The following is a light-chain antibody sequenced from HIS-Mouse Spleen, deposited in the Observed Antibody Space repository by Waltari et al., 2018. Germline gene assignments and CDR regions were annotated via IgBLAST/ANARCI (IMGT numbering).Light chain of an antibody. CDR2: AAS. J-gene: IGKJ1*01. CDR1: QGISSY. Sequence: DIQLTQSPSFLSASVGDRVTITCRASQGISSYLAWYQQKPGEAPNLLIYAASTLQSGVPSRFSGSGSGTEFTLTISSLQPEDFATYYCQQLNSYPPTFGQGTKVEIK. CDR3: QQLNSYPPT. V-gene: IGKV1-9*01.